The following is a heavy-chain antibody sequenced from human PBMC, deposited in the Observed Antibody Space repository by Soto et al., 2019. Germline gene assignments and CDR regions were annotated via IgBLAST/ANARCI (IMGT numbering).Heavy chain of an antibody. CDR3: TTDSYITSIIVRFDY. CDR1: GFTFSNAG. D-gene: IGHD3-22*01. V-gene: IGHV3-15*07. Sequence: PGGSLRLSCAASGFTFSNAGINWVRQAPGKGLKWVGRVKSKNDGGTTDFAAPVKGRFAISRDDSKNMVYLEMNSLQTEDTAIYYCTTDSYITSIIVRFDYWGHGTLVTVSS. J-gene: IGHJ4*01. CDR2: VKSKNDGGTT.